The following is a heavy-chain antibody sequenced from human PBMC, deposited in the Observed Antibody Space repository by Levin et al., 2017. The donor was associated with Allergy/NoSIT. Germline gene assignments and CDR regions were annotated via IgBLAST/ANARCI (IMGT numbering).Heavy chain of an antibody. CDR1: GGSISSSSYY. V-gene: IGHV4-39*01. CDR2: IYYGGST. CDR3: ARHARDHYYSYHYMDV. Sequence: SETLSLTCTVSGGSISSSSYYWGWIRQPPGKGLEWIGSIYYGGSTYYNPSLKSRVTISVDTSKNHFSLRLSSVTAADTAVYYCARHARDHYYSYHYMDVWGKGTTVTVSS. J-gene: IGHJ6*03.